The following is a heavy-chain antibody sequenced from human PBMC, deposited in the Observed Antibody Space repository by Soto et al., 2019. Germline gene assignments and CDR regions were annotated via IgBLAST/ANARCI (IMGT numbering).Heavy chain of an antibody. J-gene: IGHJ6*02. CDR1: GGTFSSYA. CDR2: IIPIFGTA. V-gene: IGHV1-69*01. CDR3: ARDRAVTTPPYYCGMDV. D-gene: IGHD4-4*01. Sequence: QVQLVQSGAEVKKPGSSGKVSCKASGGTFSSYAISWVRQAPGQGLEWMGGIIPIFGTANYAQKFQGRVTITADESTSTASMELRSLRSEDTAMYYCARDRAVTTPPYYCGMDVWGQGTTVTVSS.